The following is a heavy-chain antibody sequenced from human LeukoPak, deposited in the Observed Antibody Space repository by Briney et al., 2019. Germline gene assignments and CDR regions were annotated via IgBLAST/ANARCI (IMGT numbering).Heavy chain of an antibody. CDR2: ISGPGTIT. Sequence: GGSLRLSCAASGFTFSSYPMRWVRQAPGKGLEWVSGISGPGTITKYADSVKGRFTISRDNSKNTLYLQMNSLRAEDTAVYYCAKDGVAGKIMYYFDYWGQGTLVTVSS. D-gene: IGHD6-19*01. V-gene: IGHV3-23*01. J-gene: IGHJ4*02. CDR3: AKDGVAGKIMYYFDY. CDR1: GFTFSSYP.